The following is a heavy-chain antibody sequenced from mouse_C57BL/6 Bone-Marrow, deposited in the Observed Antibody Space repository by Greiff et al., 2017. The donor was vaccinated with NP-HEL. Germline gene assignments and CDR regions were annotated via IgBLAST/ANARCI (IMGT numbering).Heavy chain of an antibody. V-gene: IGHV1-87*01. Sequence: QVQLQQSGPELARPWASVKISCQAFYTFFRRVHFAIRDTNYWMQWVKQRPGQGLEWNGAIYPGDGDTSYIQKFKGKATLTADISSSTVYTTLSSMTYEDATVYYWAHTIVATERAMDYWGKGTSVTVSS. CDR2: GQGLEWNG. CDR1: YTFFRRVH. CDR3: YEDATVYYWAHTIVATERAMDY. D-gene: IGHD1-1*01. J-gene: IGHJ4*01.